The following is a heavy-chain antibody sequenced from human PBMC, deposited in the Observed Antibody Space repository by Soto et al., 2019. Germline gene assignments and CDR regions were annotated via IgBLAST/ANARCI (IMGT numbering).Heavy chain of an antibody. Sequence: EVQLVESGGGLVTPGGSLRLSCEASGFTFTNAWMNWVRQAPGQGLEWVGRIRSNSDGGTTEYAEPVKGRFSISRDDSKNTLYLQMNSLKTEDTAVYYCSTTKAGTNTFGIWGQGTMVTVSS. CDR1: GFTFTNAW. V-gene: IGHV3-15*07. J-gene: IGHJ3*02. CDR2: IRSNSDGGTT. CDR3: STTKAGTNTFGI. D-gene: IGHD1-7*01.